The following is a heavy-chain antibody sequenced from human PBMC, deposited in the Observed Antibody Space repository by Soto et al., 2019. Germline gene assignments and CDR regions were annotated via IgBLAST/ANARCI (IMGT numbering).Heavy chain of an antibody. CDR3: ASAHRDYYESRGWAFDI. J-gene: IGHJ3*02. CDR1: GYTFTSHA. V-gene: IGHV1-18*01. D-gene: IGHD3-22*01. CDR2: ISAFNGNT. Sequence: QVQLVQSGAEVKKPGASVKVSCKASGYTFTSHAISWVRQAPGQGLEWMGWISAFNGNTNYAQKFQGRVTMTTDTATSTAYMELRSLRSADTAVYYCASAHRDYYESRGWAFDIWGQGTMVTVSS.